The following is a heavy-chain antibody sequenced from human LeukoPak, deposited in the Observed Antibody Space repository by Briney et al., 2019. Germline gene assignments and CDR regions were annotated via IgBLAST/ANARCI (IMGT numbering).Heavy chain of an antibody. CDR1: GGSIRSSGYY. V-gene: IGHV4-61*08. Sequence: SETLSLTCTVSGGSIRSSGYYWSWVRQPPGKGLEWIGYVYSSGSTNYSPSLKGRVTISVDTSKNQFSLKLRSATAADTAVYYCARAGGRGLQQDFWGQGTLVTVSS. CDR3: ARAGGRGLQQDF. J-gene: IGHJ4*02. D-gene: IGHD3-16*01. CDR2: VYSSGST.